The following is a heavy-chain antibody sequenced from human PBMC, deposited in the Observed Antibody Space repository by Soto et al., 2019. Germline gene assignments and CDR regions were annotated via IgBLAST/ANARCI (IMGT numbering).Heavy chain of an antibody. V-gene: IGHV4-34*02. CDR1: GGSFSGYY. Sequence: QVQLQQWGAGLLKSSETLSLTCAVYGGSFSGYYWSWIRQSPGKGLGWMGEINHSGATNYHSSLKNRVTISVDTSKKQFSLRLTSVTAADTAVYYCASGVRGIGATGAVAWFDPWGPGTLVTVSS. CDR2: INHSGAT. J-gene: IGHJ5*02. CDR3: ASGVRGIGATGAVAWFDP. D-gene: IGHD6-13*01.